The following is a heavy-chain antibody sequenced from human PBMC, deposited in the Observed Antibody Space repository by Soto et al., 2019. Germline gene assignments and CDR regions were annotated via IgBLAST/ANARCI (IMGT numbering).Heavy chain of an antibody. V-gene: IGHV3-13*04. CDR2: IGTAGDT. J-gene: IGHJ6*02. Sequence: EVQLVESGGGLVQPGGSLRLSCAASGFTFSSYDMHWVRQATGKGLEWVSAIGTAGDTYYPGSVKGRFTISRENAKNSLYLQMNSLRAGDTACYHSARAKSVVGYYYCMDVWGQGTTVTVSS. D-gene: IGHD2-15*01. CDR3: ARAKSVVGYYYCMDV. CDR1: GFTFSSYD.